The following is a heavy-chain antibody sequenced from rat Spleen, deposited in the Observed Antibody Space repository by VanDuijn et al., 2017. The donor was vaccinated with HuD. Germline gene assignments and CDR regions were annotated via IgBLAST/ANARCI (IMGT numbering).Heavy chain of an antibody. Sequence: EVQLVESGGGLVQPGRSLKLSCAASGFTFSSYWMYWIRQAPGEGLEWVSSISPDGGSSYYPDSVKGRFTISRANSENTVYLQMNSLRSEDTATYYCAVAGYGYWGQGVMVTVSS. V-gene: IGHV5-58*01. D-gene: IGHD4-3*01. CDR2: ISPDGGSS. CDR3: AVAGYGY. J-gene: IGHJ2*01. CDR1: GFTFSSYW.